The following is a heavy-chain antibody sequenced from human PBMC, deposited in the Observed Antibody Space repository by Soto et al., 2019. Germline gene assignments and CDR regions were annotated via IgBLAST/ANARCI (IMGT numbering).Heavy chain of an antibody. D-gene: IGHD2-15*01. CDR1: GGTFSSYA. V-gene: IGHV1-69*13. J-gene: IGHJ4*02. CDR3: ASIAYCSGGSCDY. CDR2: IIPIFGTA. Sequence: SVKVSCKASGGTFSSYAISWVRQAPGQGLEWMGGIIPIFGTANYAQKFQGRVTITAYESTSTAYMELSSLRSEDTDVYSCASIAYCSGGSCDYWGQGTLVTVSS.